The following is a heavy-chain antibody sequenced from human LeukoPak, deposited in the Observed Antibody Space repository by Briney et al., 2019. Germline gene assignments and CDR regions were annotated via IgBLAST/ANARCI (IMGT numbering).Heavy chain of an antibody. CDR3: ARGIDY. CDR2: IKQDVSQK. Sequence: PGGSLRLSCAASGFTFSNYWMNWVRQAPGEGLEWVATIKQDVSQKNYVASVKGRFTISRDNAKDSLYLQMNSLRAEDSAVYYCARGIDYWGQGTLVTVSS. CDR1: GFTFSNYW. V-gene: IGHV3-7*04. J-gene: IGHJ4*02.